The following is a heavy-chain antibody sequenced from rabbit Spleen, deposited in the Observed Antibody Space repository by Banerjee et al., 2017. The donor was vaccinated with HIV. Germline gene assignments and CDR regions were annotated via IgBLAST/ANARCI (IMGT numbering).Heavy chain of an antibody. V-gene: IGHV1S45*01. CDR3: CKRIPDTIGSNFDF. D-gene: IGHD1-1*01. CDR2: INSNSGNA. CDR1: GFSFSSKYV. Sequence: QEQLEESGGGLVKPEGSLTLTCTASGFSFSSKYVMCWVRQAPGKGVEWIRCINSNSGNAVYEARGKSRLSISRKSSSTMLLQITSSTTAADATYFFCKRIPDTIGSNFDFWGPGTLVTVS. J-gene: IGHJ4*01.